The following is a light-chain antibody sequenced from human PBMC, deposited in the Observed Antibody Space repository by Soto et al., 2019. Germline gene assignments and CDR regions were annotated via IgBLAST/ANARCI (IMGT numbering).Light chain of an antibody. CDR1: SSDVGGYNY. CDR3: NSYTSKSTGV. CDR2: EVS. Sequence: QSALTQPASVSGSPGQSITISCTGTSSDVGGYNYVSWYQQHPGKATKLIIYEVSNRPSGVSNRFSGSKSGNTASLTISGLQAEDDADYYCNSYTSKSTGVFGTGTKLNVL. J-gene: IGLJ1*01. V-gene: IGLV2-14*01.